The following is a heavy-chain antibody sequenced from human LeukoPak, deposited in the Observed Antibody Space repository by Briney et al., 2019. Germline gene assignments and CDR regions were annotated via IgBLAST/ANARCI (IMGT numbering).Heavy chain of an antibody. CDR1: GFTFSSYA. CDR3: AKDAARVPFDY. Sequence: GGSLRLSCAASGFTFSSYAMSWVRRAPGKGLEGVSAISGSGGSTYYADSVKGRFAISRDNSKNTLYLQMNSLRAEDTAVYYCAKDAARVPFDYWGQGTLVTVSS. V-gene: IGHV3-23*01. J-gene: IGHJ4*02. CDR2: ISGSGGST. D-gene: IGHD5-18*01.